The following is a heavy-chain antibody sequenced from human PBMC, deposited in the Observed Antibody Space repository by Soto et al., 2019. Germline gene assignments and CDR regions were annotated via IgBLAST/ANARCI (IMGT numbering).Heavy chain of an antibody. Sequence: SVKVSCKASGGTFSSYAISWVRQAPGQGLEWMGGIIPIFGTANYAQKFQGRVTITADESTSTAYMELSSLRSEDTAVYYCARDLCSGGSCYSHYYYYYGMDVWGQGTTVTVSS. CDR2: IIPIFGTA. J-gene: IGHJ6*02. CDR1: GGTFSSYA. V-gene: IGHV1-69*13. CDR3: ARDLCSGGSCYSHYYYYYGMDV. D-gene: IGHD2-15*01.